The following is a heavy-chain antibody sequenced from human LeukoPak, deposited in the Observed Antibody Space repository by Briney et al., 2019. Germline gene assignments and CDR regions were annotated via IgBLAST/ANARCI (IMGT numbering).Heavy chain of an antibody. D-gene: IGHD4-23*01. V-gene: IGHV4-39*07. CDR3: ASLDYGGNYVDD. J-gene: IGHJ4*02. CDR1: GGSVTSRAYY. Sequence: SETLSLTCTVSGGSVTSRAYYWGWIRPPPGKGLEWIGSVYYSGSTYHSPSLKSRVTMSVDTSKNQFSLKLSSVAAADTAVYYCASLDYGGNYVDDWGRGTLVTVSS. CDR2: VYYSGST.